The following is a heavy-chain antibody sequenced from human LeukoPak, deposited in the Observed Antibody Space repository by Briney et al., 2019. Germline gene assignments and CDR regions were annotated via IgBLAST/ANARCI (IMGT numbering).Heavy chain of an antibody. CDR3: VRESGVWVGPGIGRPLDV. CDR2: IKEDGSDK. J-gene: IGHJ6*04. D-gene: IGHD3-16*01. Sequence: GGSLRLSCAASGITFTSYWMTWARQAPGRGLEWVANIKEDGSDKQYVDSVQGRFTISRDNAGNSLHLQMNSLRVEDTAVYYCVRESGVWVGPGIGRPLDVWGKGTAVTVSS. CDR1: GITFTSYW. V-gene: IGHV3-7*01.